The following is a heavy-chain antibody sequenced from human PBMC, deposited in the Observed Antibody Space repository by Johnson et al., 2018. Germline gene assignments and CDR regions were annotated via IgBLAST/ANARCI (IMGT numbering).Heavy chain of an antibody. CDR2: IVVGSGNT. CDR3: ARDWIEAARPYYYYGMDV. V-gene: IGHV1-58*01. Sequence: QLVETGPEVKKPGTSVKVSCKASGFTFTSSAVQWVRQARGQRLEWIGWIVVGSGNTNYAQKFQERVTITGNMSTSTAYKELSSVISEDTAVYYCARDWIEAARPYYYYGMDVWGQGTTVTVSS. J-gene: IGHJ6*02. CDR1: GFTFTSSA. D-gene: IGHD6-6*01.